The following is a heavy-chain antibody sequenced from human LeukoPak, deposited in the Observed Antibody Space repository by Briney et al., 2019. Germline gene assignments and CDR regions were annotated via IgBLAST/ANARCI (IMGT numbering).Heavy chain of an antibody. Sequence: SETLSLTCTVSGGSISSSRNYWGWIRQPPGKGLEWIGSISYSGNSYYTPSLKSRVTISVDTSKNQFSLKLSSVTAADTAVYYCARHEATSLPRPHLYHWGQGTLVAVSS. D-gene: IGHD1-26*01. J-gene: IGHJ1*01. CDR3: ARHEATSLPRPHLYH. V-gene: IGHV4-39*01. CDR1: GGSISSSRNY. CDR2: ISYSGNS.